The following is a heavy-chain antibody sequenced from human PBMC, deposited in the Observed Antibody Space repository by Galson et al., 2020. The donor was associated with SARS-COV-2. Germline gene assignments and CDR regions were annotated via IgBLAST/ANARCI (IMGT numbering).Heavy chain of an antibody. CDR3: ARDPAPLYGDNYYDGMDV. D-gene: IGHD4-17*01. V-gene: IGHV4-59*01. Sequence: ETSETLSLTCSVSDGPISSYYWSWIRQPPGKGLEWIGYISYSGRTNYNPSLRSRVTISVDMSKNQFSLKLSSVAAADTAVYYCARDPAPLYGDNYYDGMDVWGRGTTVTVPS. CDR2: ISYSGRT. CDR1: DGPISSYY. J-gene: IGHJ6*02.